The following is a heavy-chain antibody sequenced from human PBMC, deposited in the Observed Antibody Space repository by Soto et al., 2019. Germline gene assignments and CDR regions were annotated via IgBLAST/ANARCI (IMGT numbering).Heavy chain of an antibody. CDR3: ARGRGGYLYYFDY. J-gene: IGHJ4*02. V-gene: IGHV1-3*01. D-gene: IGHD5-12*01. CDR1: GYTFTSYA. CDR2: INAGNGNT. Sequence: ASVKVSCKASGYTFTSYAMHWVRQAPGQRLEWMGWINAGNGNTKYSQKFQGRVTITRDTSASTAYMELSSLRSGDTAVYYCARGRGGYLYYFDYWGQGTLVTVSS.